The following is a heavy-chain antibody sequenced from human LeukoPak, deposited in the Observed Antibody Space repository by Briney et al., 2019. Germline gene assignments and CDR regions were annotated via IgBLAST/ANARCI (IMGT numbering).Heavy chain of an antibody. D-gene: IGHD2-2*01. Sequence: SVKVSCKASGGTFSSYAISWVRQAPGQGLEWMGGIIPIFGTANYAQKFQGRVTITADESTSTAYMELSSLRSEDTAVYYCARSEVPAAIGYFDYWGQGTLVTVSS. CDR3: ARSEVPAAIGYFDY. CDR1: GGTFSSYA. J-gene: IGHJ4*02. CDR2: IIPIFGTA. V-gene: IGHV1-69*13.